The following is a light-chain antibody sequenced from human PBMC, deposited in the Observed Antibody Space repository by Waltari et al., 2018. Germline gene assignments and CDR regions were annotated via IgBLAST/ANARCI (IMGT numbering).Light chain of an antibody. CDR3: QVWDTSTDQVI. Sequence: SYVLTQPPSVSVAPGQTGRITCGGNNIGSINGYWYQQRPGQAPRLVVYYDTDRTSGTPSRFSGSHSGNTATLISSRVEAGDEADYYCQVWDTSTDQVIFAGGTKLTVL. CDR1: NIGSIN. V-gene: IGLV3-21*01. J-gene: IGLJ2*01. CDR2: YDT.